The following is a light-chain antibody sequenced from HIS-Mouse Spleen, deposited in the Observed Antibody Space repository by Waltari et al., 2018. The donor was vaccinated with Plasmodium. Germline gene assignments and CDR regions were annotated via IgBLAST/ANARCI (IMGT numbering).Light chain of an antibody. CDR3: QQYNNWSFT. CDR1: QSVSSN. V-gene: IGKV3-15*01. J-gene: IGKJ3*01. CDR2: GAS. Sequence: EIVMTQSPATLSVSPGERATFSCRASQSVSSNLAWYQHKPGQAPRLLIYGASTRATGIPSRFSGSGSGTEFTLTISSLQSEDFAVYYCQQYNNWSFTFGPGTKVDIK.